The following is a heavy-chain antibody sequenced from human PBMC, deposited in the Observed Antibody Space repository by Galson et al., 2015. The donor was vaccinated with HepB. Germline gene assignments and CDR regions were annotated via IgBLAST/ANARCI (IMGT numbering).Heavy chain of an antibody. CDR2: ISWNSGNT. Sequence: SLRLSCAAASGFTFNDYTMQWVRQAPGKGLEWVSGISWNSGNTDYADSVKGRFTISRDNAKNSLYLQMNSLRDEDTALYYCARTRAWRYDGMDVWGQGTTVTVSS. V-gene: IGHV3-9*01. D-gene: IGHD1-1*01. CDR1: GFTFNDYT. J-gene: IGHJ6*02. CDR3: ARTRAWRYDGMDV.